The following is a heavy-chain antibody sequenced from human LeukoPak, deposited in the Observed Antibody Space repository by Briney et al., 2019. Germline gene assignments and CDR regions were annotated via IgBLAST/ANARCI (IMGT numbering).Heavy chain of an antibody. V-gene: IGHV3-23*01. CDR3: AKDRHLAI. CDR2: ITTSGGSA. J-gene: IGHJ3*02. CDR1: GFTFSSSA. Sequence: GGSLSLSCAASGFTFSSSAMISVRQAPGKGLEWVSTITTSGGSASFADSVKGRFTISRDNSKNTLYLQMNSLRAEDTAIYYCAKDRHLAIWGQGTMVTVSS.